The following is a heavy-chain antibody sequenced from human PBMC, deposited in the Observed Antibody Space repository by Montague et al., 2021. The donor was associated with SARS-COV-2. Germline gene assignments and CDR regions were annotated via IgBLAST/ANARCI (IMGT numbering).Heavy chain of an antibody. CDR1: GFTFSNAW. D-gene: IGHD5-12*01. Sequence: SLRLSCAASGFTFSNAWMSWVRQAPGKGLEWVGRIKSKTDDGTTDYAAPVKGRFTTSRDDSKNTLYLQMNSLKTEDTAVYYCTTGVATEADWGQGTLVTVSS. J-gene: IGHJ4*02. V-gene: IGHV3-15*01. CDR3: TTGVATEAD. CDR2: IKSKTDDGTT.